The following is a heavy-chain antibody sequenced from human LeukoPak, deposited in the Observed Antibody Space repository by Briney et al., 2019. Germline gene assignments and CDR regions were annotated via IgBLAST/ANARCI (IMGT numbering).Heavy chain of an antibody. J-gene: IGHJ4*02. CDR1: GFTVLDHA. CDR2: IGWSSGRI. D-gene: IGHD5-12*01. Sequence: GRSLRLSCVGSGFTVLDHAMHWVRQAPGKGLEWVSGIGWSSGRIDYADSVKGRFTSSRDNAKNSLYLQLNSLRPEDTALYYCAKGPGYSYGMYYFDYWGQGTLVTVSS. CDR3: AKGPGYSYGMYYFDY. V-gene: IGHV3-9*01.